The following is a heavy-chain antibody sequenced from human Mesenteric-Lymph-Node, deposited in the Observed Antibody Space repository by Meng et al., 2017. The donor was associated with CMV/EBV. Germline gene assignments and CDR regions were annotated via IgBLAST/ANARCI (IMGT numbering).Heavy chain of an antibody. J-gene: IGHJ4*02. CDR3: VRDDRRYYYDTRWQPED. CDR2: IKSKANGETT. V-gene: IGHV3-49*03. CDR1: GFSFSEYT. D-gene: IGHD3-22*01. Sequence: GESLKISCTTSGFSFSEYTMSWIRQAPGKGLEWVGFIKSKANGETTEYAASVEGRLSISRDDSNGIVYLQVNSLRPEDTAVYYCVRDDRRYYYDTRWQPEDWGQGTLVTVSS.